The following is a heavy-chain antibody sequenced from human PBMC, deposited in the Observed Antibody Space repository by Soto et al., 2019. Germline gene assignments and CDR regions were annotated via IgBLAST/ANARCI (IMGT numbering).Heavy chain of an antibody. Sequence: QMQLVQSGAEVKKPGSSVKVSCKASGGTFSSYAISWVRQAPGQGLEWMGGIIPIFGTANYAQKFQGRVTITADESTSTAYMELSSLRSEDTAVYYCARDQRGRDGYNYRAVDIWGQGTMVTVSS. J-gene: IGHJ3*02. D-gene: IGHD5-12*01. V-gene: IGHV1-69*01. CDR1: GGTFSSYA. CDR2: IIPIFGTA. CDR3: ARDQRGRDGYNYRAVDI.